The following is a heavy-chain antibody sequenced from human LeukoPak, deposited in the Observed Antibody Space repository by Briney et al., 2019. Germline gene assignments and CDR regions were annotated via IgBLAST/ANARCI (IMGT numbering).Heavy chain of an antibody. CDR3: ARCLGGRCDYFDY. V-gene: IGHV4-61*02. Sequence: KSSETLSLTCTVSGGSISSGSYYWSWIRQPAGKGLEWIGRIYTSGSTNYNPSLKSRVTISVDTSKNQFSLRLSSVTASDPAVYYCARCLGGRCDYFDYWGQGALVTVSS. D-gene: IGHD3-16*01. CDR2: IYTSGST. J-gene: IGHJ4*02. CDR1: GGSISSGSYY.